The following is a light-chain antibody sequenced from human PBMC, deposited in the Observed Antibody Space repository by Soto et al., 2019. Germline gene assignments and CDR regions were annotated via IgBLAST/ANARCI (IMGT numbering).Light chain of an antibody. CDR2: GAS. V-gene: IGKV3-15*01. CDR1: QSVSTN. Sequence: EVVMTQSPATLSVSPGEGATLSCSASQSVSTNLAWYQQKPGQAPGLLIYGASTRATGVPARFSGSGSGTDFILTIISLQSDDFAFYYCQQYNAWPYTFGQGTKLGIK. CDR3: QQYNAWPYT. J-gene: IGKJ2*01.